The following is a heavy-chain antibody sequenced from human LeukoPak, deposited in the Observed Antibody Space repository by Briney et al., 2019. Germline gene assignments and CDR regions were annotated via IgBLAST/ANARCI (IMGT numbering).Heavy chain of an antibody. V-gene: IGHV3-74*01. CDR2: IASDGSDT. J-gene: IGHJ4*02. Sequence: GGSLRLSCAASGFTVSSHYISWVRQAPGKGLMWLSRIASDGSDTIYADSGKGRFTISRDNAKNTLYLQMSSLSAKDTAVYYCATGGEQYYDYWGQGTLVTVSS. CDR3: ATGGEQYYDY. CDR1: GFTVSSHY. D-gene: IGHD1/OR15-1a*01.